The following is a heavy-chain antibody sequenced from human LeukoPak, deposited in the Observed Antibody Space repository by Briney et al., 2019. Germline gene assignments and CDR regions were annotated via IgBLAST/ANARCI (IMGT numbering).Heavy chain of an antibody. J-gene: IGHJ4*02. D-gene: IGHD6-19*01. Sequence: PGRSLRLSCAASGFTFDDYAMHWVRQAPGKGLEWVSGISWNSGSIGYADSVKGRFTISRDNAKNSLYLQMNSLRAEDTAVYYCARGTGGSSGWYLITSSDYYFDYWGQGTLVTVSS. CDR3: ARGTGGSSGWYLITSSDYYFDY. V-gene: IGHV3-9*01. CDR2: ISWNSGSI. CDR1: GFTFDDYA.